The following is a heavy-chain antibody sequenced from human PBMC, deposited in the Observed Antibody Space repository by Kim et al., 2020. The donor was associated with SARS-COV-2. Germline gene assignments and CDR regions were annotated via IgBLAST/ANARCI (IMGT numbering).Heavy chain of an antibody. CDR3: AFSDWGSGKSGLHSAIDV. CDR1: GGSISSNNHY. V-gene: IGHV4-39*01. Sequence: SETLSLTCTVSGGSISSNNHYWGWIRPSPGKGLEWIGSINYRGSTSYYNPSLMSRVTISLDTSKNQFSLRLSSITAADTAVYYCAFSDWGSGKSGLHSAIDVWGQETTVSVSA. CDR2: INYRGSTS. D-gene: IGHD7-27*01. J-gene: IGHJ6*01.